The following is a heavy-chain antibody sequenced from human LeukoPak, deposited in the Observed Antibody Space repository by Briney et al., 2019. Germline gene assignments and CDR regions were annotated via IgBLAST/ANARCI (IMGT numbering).Heavy chain of an antibody. J-gene: IGHJ4*02. CDR1: GGSISSYY. Sequence: SETLSLTCTVSGGSISSYYWSWIRQPPGKGLEWIGYIYYSGSTNYNPSLKSRVTISVDTSKNQFSLKLSSVTAADTAVYYCARAAGIWFGELLGLDYWGQGTLVTVSS. CDR2: IYYSGST. D-gene: IGHD3-10*01. CDR3: ARAAGIWFGELLGLDY. V-gene: IGHV4-59*01.